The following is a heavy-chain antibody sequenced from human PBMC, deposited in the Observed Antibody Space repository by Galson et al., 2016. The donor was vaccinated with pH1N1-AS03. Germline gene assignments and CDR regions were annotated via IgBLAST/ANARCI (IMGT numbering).Heavy chain of an antibody. CDR3: ARDPRGPCTPATCPTTYYFGMDV. CDR1: GYVFTGFY. V-gene: IGHV1-2*04. J-gene: IGHJ6*02. CDR2: INTDSGVT. D-gene: IGHD2-8*01. Sequence: SVKVSCKASGYVFTGFYVHWVRQAPGQGLEWMGWINTDSGVTNYAQKFEAWVTMTRDTSVSTAYMELYGLKTDDTAVYYCARDPRGPCTPATCPTTYYFGMDVWGQGTTVIVSS.